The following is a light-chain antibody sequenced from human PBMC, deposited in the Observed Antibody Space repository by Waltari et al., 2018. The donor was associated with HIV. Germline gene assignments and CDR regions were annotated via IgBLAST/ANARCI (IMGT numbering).Light chain of an antibody. V-gene: IGLV2-23*02. CDR3: CSYAGSSTNWV. J-gene: IGLJ3*02. Sequence: QSALTQPASVSGSPGQSITISCTGTSSDVGTYNLVSWYQQHPGKAPKLMIYAVNRRPSGVSNRFSGSKSGNTASLTISGLQAEDEADYYCCSYAGSSTNWVFGGGTKLTVL. CDR1: SSDVGTYNL. CDR2: AVN.